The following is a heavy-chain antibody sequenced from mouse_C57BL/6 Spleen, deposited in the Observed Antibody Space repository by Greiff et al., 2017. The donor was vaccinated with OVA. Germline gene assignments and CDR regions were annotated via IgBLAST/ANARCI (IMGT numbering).Heavy chain of an antibody. CDR1: GYTFTSYW. CDR2: IDPSDSYT. CDR3: ARKGGNSWVYAMDY. D-gene: IGHD2-1*01. Sequence: QVQLQQSGAELVMPGASVKLSCKASGYTFTSYWMHWVKQRPGQGLEWIGEIDPSDSYTNYNQKFKGKSTLTVDKSSSTAYMQLSSLTSEDSAVYYCARKGGNSWVYAMDYWGQGTSVTVSS. V-gene: IGHV1-69*01. J-gene: IGHJ4*01.